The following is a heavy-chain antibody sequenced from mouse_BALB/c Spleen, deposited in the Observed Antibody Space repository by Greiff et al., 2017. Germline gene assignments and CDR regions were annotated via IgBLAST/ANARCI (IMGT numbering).Heavy chain of an antibody. J-gene: IGHJ4*01. D-gene: IGHD1-1*01. CDR3: ARPDGSSDGYYAMDY. CDR1: GFSLTGYG. Sequence: QVQLQQSGPGLVAPSQSLSITCTVPGFSLTGYGVNWVRQPPGKGLEWLGMIWGDGSTDYNSALKSRLSISKDNSKSQVFLKMNSLQTDDTARYYCARPDGSSDGYYAMDYWGQGTSVTVSS. V-gene: IGHV2-6-7*01. CDR2: IWGDGST.